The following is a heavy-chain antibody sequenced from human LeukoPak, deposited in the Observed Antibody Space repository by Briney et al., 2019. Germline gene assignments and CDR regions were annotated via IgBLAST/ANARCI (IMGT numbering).Heavy chain of an antibody. V-gene: IGHV1-46*01. CDR1: GYTLTSYY. CDR2: INPSGGST. Sequence: ASVKVSCKASGYTLTSYYMHWVRHAPGQGLEWMGIINPSGGSTSYAQKFQGRVTMTRDTSTSTVYMELSSLRSEDTAVYYGARDSREAYYYDSRWGADAFDIWGQGTMVTVSS. CDR3: ARDSREAYYYDSRWGADAFDI. J-gene: IGHJ3*02. D-gene: IGHD3-22*01.